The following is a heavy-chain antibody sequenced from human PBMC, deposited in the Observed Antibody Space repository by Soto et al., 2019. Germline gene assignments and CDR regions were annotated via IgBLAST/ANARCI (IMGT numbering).Heavy chain of an antibody. D-gene: IGHD2-2*01. CDR2: INHSGST. CDR1: GGSISSGGYY. V-gene: IGHV4-34*01. J-gene: IGHJ4*02. CDR3: ARGHIVVVPAAKVFDY. Sequence: SETLSLTCAVSGGSISSGGYYWSWIRQPPGKGLEWIGEINHSGSTNYNPSLKSRVTISVDTSKNQFSLKLSSVTAADTAVYYCARGHIVVVPAAKVFDYWGQGTLVTVSS.